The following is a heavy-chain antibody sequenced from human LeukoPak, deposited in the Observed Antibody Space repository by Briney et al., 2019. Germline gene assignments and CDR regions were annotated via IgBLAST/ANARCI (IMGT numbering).Heavy chain of an antibody. Sequence: GGSLRLSCTALGFTFSSYAMSWVRQAPGKGLEWVSGISGSGGSTNYADSVKGRFTISRDNSKNTLYLQMNSLRAEDTAVYYCAKSSDVYYYYYGIDVWGQGTTVTVSS. CDR1: GFTFSSYA. V-gene: IGHV3-23*01. CDR2: ISGSGGST. CDR3: AKSSDVYYYYYGIDV. J-gene: IGHJ6*02.